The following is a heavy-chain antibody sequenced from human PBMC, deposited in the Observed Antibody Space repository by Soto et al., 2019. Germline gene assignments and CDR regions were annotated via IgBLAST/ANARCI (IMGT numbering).Heavy chain of an antibody. CDR3: ARWARVTGTTNRGLDV. Sequence: PGGSLRLSCAASGFTFIHHEMHWVRQTPGKGLEWLAVISDDGNNNNHADSVKGRFSISRDNSRNTLYLQMNSLRSGDTAIYFCARWARVTGTTNRGLDVWGQGTMVTVSS. D-gene: IGHD1-20*01. CDR1: GFTFIHHE. J-gene: IGHJ6*02. CDR2: ISDDGNNN. V-gene: IGHV3-30-3*01.